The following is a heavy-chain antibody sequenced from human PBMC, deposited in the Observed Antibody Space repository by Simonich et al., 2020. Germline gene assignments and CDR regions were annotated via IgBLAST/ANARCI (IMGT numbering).Heavy chain of an antibody. J-gene: IGHJ4*02. CDR1: GFTFSSYG. V-gene: IGHV3-33*01. D-gene: IGHD2-15*01. Sequence: QVQLVESGGGVVQPGRSLRLSCAASGFTFSSYGMHWVRQAPGRGLEWVAVIWYDGSNKYYADSVKGRFTISREKSKNTLYLQMNSLRAEDTAVYYCARDRYCSGGSCYYFDYWGQGTLVTVSS. CDR3: ARDRYCSGGSCYYFDY. CDR2: IWYDGSNK.